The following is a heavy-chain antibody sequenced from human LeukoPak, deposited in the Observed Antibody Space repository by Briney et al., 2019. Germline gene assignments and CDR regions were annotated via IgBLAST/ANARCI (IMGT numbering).Heavy chain of an antibody. D-gene: IGHD3-10*01. Sequence: GRSLRLSCAAAGFTFSSYGMHWVRQAAGKGLEWVAAISYDGSNKYYADSVKGRFTISRDNSKNTLYLQMNSLRAEDTAVYYCAKEKYGSGSYWKTYYFDYWGQGTLVTVSS. V-gene: IGHV3-30*18. CDR2: ISYDGSNK. CDR1: GFTFSSYG. CDR3: AKEKYGSGSYWKTYYFDY. J-gene: IGHJ4*02.